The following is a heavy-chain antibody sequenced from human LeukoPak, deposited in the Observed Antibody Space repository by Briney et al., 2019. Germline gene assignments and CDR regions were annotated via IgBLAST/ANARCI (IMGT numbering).Heavy chain of an antibody. D-gene: IGHD5-24*01. J-gene: IGHJ3*02. CDR3: AKEMATMNAFDI. CDR1: GFTVSSNY. V-gene: IGHV3-66*01. CDR2: IYSGGST. Sequence: PGGSLRLSCAASGFTVSSNYMSWVRQAPGKGLEWGSVIYSGGSTDYKDSVKDRFIISRENSKNTLYLQMNSLRAEDTAVYYCAKEMATMNAFDIWGQGTMVTVSS.